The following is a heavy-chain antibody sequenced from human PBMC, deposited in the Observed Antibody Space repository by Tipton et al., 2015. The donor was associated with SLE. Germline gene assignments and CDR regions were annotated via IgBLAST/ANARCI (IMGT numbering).Heavy chain of an antibody. D-gene: IGHD2-2*02. CDR2: ISYDGSNK. J-gene: IGHJ4*02. Sequence: SLRLSCAASGFTFSSYAMHWVRQAPGKGLEWVAVISYDGSNKYYADSVKGRFTISRDNSKNTLYLQMNSLRAEDTAVYYCASPLWGLSVVVPAAIGYWGQGTLVTVSS. CDR1: GFTFSSYA. V-gene: IGHV3-30-3*01. CDR3: ASPLWGLSVVVPAAIGY.